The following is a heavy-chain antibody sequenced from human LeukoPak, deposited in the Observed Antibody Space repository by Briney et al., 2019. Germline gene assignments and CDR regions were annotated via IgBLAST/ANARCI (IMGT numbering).Heavy chain of an antibody. V-gene: IGHV1-8*03. D-gene: IGHD3-10*01. CDR1: GYTFTSYD. CDR3: ARAVASGYGSDY. CDR2: MNPNSGNT. Sequence: ASVKVSCKASGYTFTSYDINWVRQATGQGLEWMGWMNPNSGNTGYAQKFQGRVTITRTTSISTAYMELSSLRSEDTAVYYCARAVASGYGSDYWGQGTLVTASS. J-gene: IGHJ4*02.